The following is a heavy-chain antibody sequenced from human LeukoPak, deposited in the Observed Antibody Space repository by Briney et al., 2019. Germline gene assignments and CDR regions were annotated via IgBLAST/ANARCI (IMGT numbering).Heavy chain of an antibody. Sequence: GGSLRLSCTASGFSFSNAWVSWVRQAPGKGLEWVGRITSKADGGTRDYAAPVKGRFTISRDDSKNTAYLQMNSLKTEDTAVYYCAGGSGWYSPDYWGQGALVTVSS. CDR3: AGGSGWYSPDY. CDR1: GFSFSNAW. CDR2: ITSKADGGTR. V-gene: IGHV3-15*05. D-gene: IGHD6-19*01. J-gene: IGHJ4*02.